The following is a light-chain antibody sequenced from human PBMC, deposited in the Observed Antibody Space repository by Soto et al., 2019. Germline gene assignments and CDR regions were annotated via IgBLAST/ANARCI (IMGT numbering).Light chain of an antibody. Sequence: EIVLTQSPATLSLSPGERATLSCRASQSVSDYLAWYQHKPGQAPRLLIYDASNRATGITARFTGSGSGTDFTLTISSLEPEDFAVYYCQQRSNWPGTFGGGTRVDIK. CDR1: QSVSDY. J-gene: IGKJ4*01. CDR2: DAS. CDR3: QQRSNWPGT. V-gene: IGKV3-11*01.